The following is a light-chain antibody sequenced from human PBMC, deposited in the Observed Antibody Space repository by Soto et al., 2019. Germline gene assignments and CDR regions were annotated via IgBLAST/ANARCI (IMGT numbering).Light chain of an antibody. CDR2: GNS. CDR3: AAWDDSLNGYV. J-gene: IGLJ1*01. CDR1: NSNIGAGYD. V-gene: IGLV1-40*01. Sequence: QSALTQPPSVSGAPGQRVTISCTGSNSNIGAGYDVHWYQQLPGTAPKLLIYGNSNRPSGVPDRFSGSKSVTSASLAITGLQAEDEADYYCAAWDDSLNGYVFGTGTKVTVL.